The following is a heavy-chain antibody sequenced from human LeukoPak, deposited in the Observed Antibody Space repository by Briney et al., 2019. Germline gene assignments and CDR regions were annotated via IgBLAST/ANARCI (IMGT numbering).Heavy chain of an antibody. CDR1: GGSISSGGYY. CDR3: ARVGRFSEWTYNWFDP. J-gene: IGHJ5*02. D-gene: IGHD3-3*01. Sequence: SQTLSLTCTVSGGSISSGGYYWSWVRQPPGEGLEWIGHIYYSGSTYYHPSLKSRVTISLDTSKNQFSLKLSSVTAADTAVYYCARVGRFSEWTYNWFDPWGQGTLVTVSS. CDR2: IYYSGST. V-gene: IGHV4-30-4*01.